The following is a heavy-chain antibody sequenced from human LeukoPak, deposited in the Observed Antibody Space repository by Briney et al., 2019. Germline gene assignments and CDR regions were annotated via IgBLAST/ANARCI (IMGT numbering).Heavy chain of an antibody. CDR3: ARDKLLWFGELPPVGFDP. V-gene: IGHV4-4*07. J-gene: IGHJ5*02. D-gene: IGHD3-10*01. CDR1: GGSMSSYY. Sequence: PSETLSLTCTVSGGSMSSYYWSWIRQPAGKGLEWIGRIFSSGSINYNPSLKSRVTMSVDTSKEQFSLKLSSVTAADTAVYYCARDKLLWFGELPPVGFDPWGQGTLVTVSS. CDR2: IFSSGSI.